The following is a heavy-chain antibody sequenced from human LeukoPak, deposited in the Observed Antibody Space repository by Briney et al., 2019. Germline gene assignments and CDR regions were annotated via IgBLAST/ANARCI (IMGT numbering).Heavy chain of an antibody. CDR3: AREDYYDSSGYVPYFDY. D-gene: IGHD3-22*01. J-gene: IGHJ4*02. CDR1: GFTFSDYY. V-gene: IGHV3-11*01. Sequence: GGSLRLSCAASGFTFSDYYMSWIRRAPGKGLEWVSYISSSGSTIYYADSVKGRFTISRDNAKNSLYLQMNSLRAEDTAVYYCAREDYYDSSGYVPYFDYWGQGTLVTVSS. CDR2: ISSSGSTI.